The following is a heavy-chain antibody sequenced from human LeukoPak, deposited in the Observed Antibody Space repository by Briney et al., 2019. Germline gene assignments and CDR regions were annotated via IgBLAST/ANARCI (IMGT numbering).Heavy chain of an antibody. V-gene: IGHV3-23*01. D-gene: IGHD5-24*01. CDR3: ARDGSWGWAQYDH. J-gene: IGHJ4*02. CDR2: ITYNGDDR. CDR1: GFTFSSYA. Sequence: GGSLRLSCAVSGFTFSSYAMGWVRQAPGKGLEWVAGITYNGDDRNYADSVKGRFTVSRDNSKSTLDLQMNSLRAEDTALYYCARDGSWGWAQYDHWGQGILVTVSS.